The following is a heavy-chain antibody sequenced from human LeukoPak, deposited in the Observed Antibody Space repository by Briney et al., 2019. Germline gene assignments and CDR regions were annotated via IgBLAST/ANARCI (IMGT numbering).Heavy chain of an antibody. J-gene: IGHJ6*03. CDR1: GFTFSSYS. Sequence: GGSLRLSCAASGFTFSSYSMNWVRQAPGKGLEWVSSISSSSSYIYYADSVKGRFTISRDNAKNSLYLQMNSLRAEDTAVYYCARDLRSSPPHYFYYMDVWGKGTTVTVSS. CDR3: ARDLRSSPPHYFYYMDV. V-gene: IGHV3-21*01. D-gene: IGHD6-6*01. CDR2: ISSSSSYI.